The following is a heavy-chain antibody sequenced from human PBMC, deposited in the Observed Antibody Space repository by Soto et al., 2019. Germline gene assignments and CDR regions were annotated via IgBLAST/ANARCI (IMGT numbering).Heavy chain of an antibody. CDR2: INHSGST. CDR1: GGSFSGYY. CDR3: ARGRVAAAGT. V-gene: IGHV4-34*01. J-gene: IGHJ4*02. Sequence: SETLSLTCAVYGGSFSGYYWSWIRQPPGKGLEWIGEINHSGSTNYNPSLKSRVTISVDTSKNQFSLKLSSVTAADTAVYYCARGRVAAAGTWGQGTLVTVSS. D-gene: IGHD6-13*01.